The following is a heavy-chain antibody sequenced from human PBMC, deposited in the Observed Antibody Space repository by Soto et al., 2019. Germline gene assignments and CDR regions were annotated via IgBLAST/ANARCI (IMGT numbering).Heavy chain of an antibody. CDR3: ARDAVDNFWSSLSNLARGLDP. D-gene: IGHD3-3*01. J-gene: IGHJ5*02. CDR2: INAGNGNT. CDR1: GYTFTSYA. Sequence: GASVKVSCKASGYTFTSYAMHWVRQAPGQRLEWMGWINAGNGNTKYSQKFQGRVTITRDTSASTAYMELSSLRSEDTAVYYCARDAVDNFWSSLSNLARGLDPSGPGTLVTVS. V-gene: IGHV1-3*01.